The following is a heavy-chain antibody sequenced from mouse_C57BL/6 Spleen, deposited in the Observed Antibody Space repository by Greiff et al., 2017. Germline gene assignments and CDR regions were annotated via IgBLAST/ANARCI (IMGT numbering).Heavy chain of an antibody. J-gene: IGHJ2*01. V-gene: IGHV1-59*01. CDR2: IDPSDSYT. CDR3: ARLDY. Sequence: QVQLQQSGAELVRPGTSVKLSCKASGYTFTSYWMHWVKQRPGQGLEWIGVIDPSDSYTNYNQKFKGKATLTVDTSSSPAYMQLSSLTSEDSAVYYCARLDYWGQGTTLTVSS. CDR1: GYTFTSYW.